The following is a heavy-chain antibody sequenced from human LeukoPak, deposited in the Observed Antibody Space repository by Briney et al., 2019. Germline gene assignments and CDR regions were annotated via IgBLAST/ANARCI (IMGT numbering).Heavy chain of an antibody. CDR1: GGSISSYY. Sequence: PSETLSLTCTVSGGSISSYYWSWIRQPPGKGLEWIGYIYYSGSTYYNPSLKSRVTISVDTSKNQFSLKLSSVTAADTAVYYCAREFYCGGDCFPPGWLSYAFDIWGQGTMVTVSS. CDR2: IYYSGST. CDR3: AREFYCGGDCFPPGWLSYAFDI. D-gene: IGHD2-21*02. V-gene: IGHV4-30-4*01. J-gene: IGHJ3*02.